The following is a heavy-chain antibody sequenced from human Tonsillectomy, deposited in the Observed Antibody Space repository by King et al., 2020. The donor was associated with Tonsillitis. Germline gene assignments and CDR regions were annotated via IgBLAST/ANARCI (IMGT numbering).Heavy chain of an antibody. J-gene: IGHJ4*02. V-gene: IGHV3-33*01. CDR2: IWYDGSHK. CDR3: ARDSYGVTAARGFDY. CDR1: GFTFRTYG. D-gene: IGHD6-6*01. Sequence: QLVQSGGGVVQPGRSLILSCAASGFTFRTYGMHWVRQAPGKGLEWVAVIWYDGSHKYYADTVKGRFTISRDNSKNTLYLQMNSPRAEDSAVYYCARDSYGVTAARGFDYWGQGTLVTVSS.